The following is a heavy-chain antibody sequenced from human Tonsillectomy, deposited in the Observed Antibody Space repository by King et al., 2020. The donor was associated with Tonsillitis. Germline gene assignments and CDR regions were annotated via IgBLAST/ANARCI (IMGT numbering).Heavy chain of an antibody. CDR2: IDPSDSYT. Sequence: QLVQSGAEARKPGDSLRISCTSSGYRFSTHWITWVRQMPGKGLQWMGRIDPSDSYTNYSPSFQGHVTISADNSISTAYLQWNSLKASDTAMYYCARIRGWTPGAFEIWGQGTMVIVSS. CDR3: ARIRGWTPGAFEI. CDR1: GYRFSTHW. V-gene: IGHV5-10-1*03. D-gene: IGHD3/OR15-3a*01. J-gene: IGHJ3*02.